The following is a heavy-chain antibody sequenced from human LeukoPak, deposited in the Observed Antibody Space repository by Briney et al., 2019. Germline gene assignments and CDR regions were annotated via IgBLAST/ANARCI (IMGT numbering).Heavy chain of an antibody. CDR1: GYTFTSYD. CDR2: INPSGGST. CDR3: ARAGLLVVDY. Sequence: ASVKVSCKASGYTFTSYDINWVRQAPGQGLEWMGIINPSGGSTSYAQKFQGRVTMTRDTSTSTVYMELSSLRSEDTAVYYCARAGLLVVDYWGQGTLVTVSS. J-gene: IGHJ4*02. V-gene: IGHV1-46*01. D-gene: IGHD3-22*01.